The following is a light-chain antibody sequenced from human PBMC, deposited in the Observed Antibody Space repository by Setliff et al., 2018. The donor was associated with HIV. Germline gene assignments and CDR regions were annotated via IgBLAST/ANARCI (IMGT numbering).Light chain of an antibody. J-gene: IGLJ1*01. CDR3: SSYTSSSTLV. CDR2: EVS. V-gene: IGLV2-14*01. Sequence: QSALAQPASVSGSPGQSITISCTGTSSDVGGYNYVSWYQQHPGKAPKLMLYEVSNRPSGVSNRFSASKSGNTASLTISGLQAEDEADYYCSSYTSSSTLVFGTGTKVTVL. CDR1: SSDVGGYNY.